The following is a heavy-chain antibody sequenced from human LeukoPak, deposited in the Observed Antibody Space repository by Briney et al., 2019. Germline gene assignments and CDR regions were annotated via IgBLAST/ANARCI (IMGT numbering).Heavy chain of an antibody. J-gene: IGHJ6*02. Sequence: PSETLSLTCTVSGGSISSSSYYWGWIRQPPGKGLEWIGSIYYSGSTYYNPSLKSRVTISVDTSKNQFSLKLSSVTAADTAVYYCARTIDYGSGSYYALYYYYYGMDVWGQGTTVTVSS. CDR3: ARTIDYGSGSYYALYYYYYGMDV. D-gene: IGHD3-10*01. V-gene: IGHV4-39*01. CDR2: IYYSGST. CDR1: GGSISSSSYY.